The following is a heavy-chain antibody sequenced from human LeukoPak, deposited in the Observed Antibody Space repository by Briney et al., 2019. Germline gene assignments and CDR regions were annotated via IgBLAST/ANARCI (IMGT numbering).Heavy chain of an antibody. CDR3: AKDPYCSSTGCAIDNYYGMDV. D-gene: IGHD2-2*01. CDR1: GFTFSSYG. CDR2: ISYDGSNK. J-gene: IGHJ6*04. V-gene: IGHV3-30*18. Sequence: GGSLRLSCAASGFTFSSYGMHWVRQAPGKGLEWVAVISYDGSNKYYADSVKGRFTISRDNSKNTLYLQMNSLRAEDTAVYYCAKDPYCSSTGCAIDNYYGMDVWGKGTTVTVSS.